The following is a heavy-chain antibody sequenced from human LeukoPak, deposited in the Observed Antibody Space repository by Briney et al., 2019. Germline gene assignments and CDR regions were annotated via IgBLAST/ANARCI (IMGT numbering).Heavy chain of an antibody. J-gene: IGHJ3*02. CDR1: GGTFSSYA. CDR3: ARERVDPGDIVVVVAATRAFDI. D-gene: IGHD2-15*01. CDR2: IIPIFGTA. V-gene: IGHV1-69*05. Sequence: GASVKVSCKASGGTFSSYAISWVRQAPGQGLEWMGRIIPIFGTANYAQKFQGRVTITTDESTSTAYMELSSLRSEDTAVYYCARERVDPGDIVVVVAATRAFDIRGQGTMVTVSS.